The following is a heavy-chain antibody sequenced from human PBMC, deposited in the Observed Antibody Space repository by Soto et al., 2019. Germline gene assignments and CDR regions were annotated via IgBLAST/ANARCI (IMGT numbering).Heavy chain of an antibody. D-gene: IGHD1-1*01. CDR2: INHSGST. J-gene: IGHJ6*03. CDR3: ARVELEPYYYYYYMDV. Sequence: QVQLQQWGAGLLKPSETLSLTCAVYGGSFSGYYWSWIRQPPGKGLEWIGEINHSGSTNYNPSLKSRVTISVDTSKNQFSLKLSSVTAADTAVYYCARVELEPYYYYYYMDVWGKGITVTVSS. V-gene: IGHV4-34*01. CDR1: GGSFSGYY.